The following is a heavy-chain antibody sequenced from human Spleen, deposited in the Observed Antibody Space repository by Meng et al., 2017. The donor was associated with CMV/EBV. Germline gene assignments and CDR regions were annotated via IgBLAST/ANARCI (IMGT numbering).Heavy chain of an antibody. CDR1: GFTFRSSA. Sequence: SCAASGFTFRSSAMSWVRQAPGKGLEWVSAISGSGGSTYYADSVKGRFTISRDNSKNTLYLQMNSLRAEDTAVYYCARQAPDNWFDPWGQGALVTVSS. V-gene: IGHV3-23*01. CDR3: ARQAPDNWFDP. J-gene: IGHJ5*02. CDR2: ISGSGGST.